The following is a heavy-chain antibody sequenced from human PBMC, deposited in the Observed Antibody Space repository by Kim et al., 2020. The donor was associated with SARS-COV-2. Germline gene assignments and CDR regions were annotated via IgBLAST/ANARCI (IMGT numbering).Heavy chain of an antibody. D-gene: IGHD3-3*01. CDR1: GGSISSGGYY. V-gene: IGHV4-31*03. CDR3: ARGTAGVISLGVWFDP. CDR2: IYYSGST. Sequence: SETLSLTCTVSGGSISSGGYYWSWIRQHPGKGLEWIGYIYYSGSTYYNPSLKSRVTISVDTSKNQFSLKLSSVTAADTAVYYCARGTAGVISLGVWFDPWGQGTLVTVSS. J-gene: IGHJ5*02.